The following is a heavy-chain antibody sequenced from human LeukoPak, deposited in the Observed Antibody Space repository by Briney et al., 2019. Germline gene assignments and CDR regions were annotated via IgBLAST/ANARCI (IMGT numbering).Heavy chain of an antibody. D-gene: IGHD2-15*01. CDR3: ARPPCSGAGCWRAFDI. CDR2: INHSGNS. CDR1: GGSFSGYY. V-gene: IGHV4-34*01. Sequence: KPTETLSLTCSVYGGSFSGYYWRWIRQPPGKGLEWIGEINHSGNSNYNPSLKSRVTISVDTSKNQLSLKLNSVTAADTAIYYCARPPCSGAGCWRAFDIWGQGTLVTVSS. J-gene: IGHJ3*02.